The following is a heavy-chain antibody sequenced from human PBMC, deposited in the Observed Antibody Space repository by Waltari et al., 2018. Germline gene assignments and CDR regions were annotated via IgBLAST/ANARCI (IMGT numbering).Heavy chain of an antibody. CDR1: GFTFSNFA. D-gene: IGHD3-10*01. J-gene: IGHJ4*01. CDR2: IRESGRST. V-gene: IGHV3-23*01. Sequence: LESGGAMVQSGGSLRLFCSVSGFTFSNFAMAWVRRAPGKGLEWVSVIRESGRSTLYTDSVRGRFTISRDNSRNTLYLEMNSLRVEDAAIYYCAKDNRAPISGSPTYYFDHWGHGTVVTVSP. CDR3: AKDNRAPISGSPTYYFDH.